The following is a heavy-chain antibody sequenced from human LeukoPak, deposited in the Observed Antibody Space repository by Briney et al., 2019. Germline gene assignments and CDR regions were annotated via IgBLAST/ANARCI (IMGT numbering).Heavy chain of an antibody. V-gene: IGHV3-48*02. Sequence: PGGSLRLSCAASGLTFSSYSMNWVRQAPGKGLEWVSYTSSSSTTIYYADSVKGRFTISRDNAKNSLYLQMNSLRDEDTAVYYCARDHYSRNDYWGQGTLVTVSS. CDR3: ARDHYSRNDY. CDR1: GLTFSSYS. D-gene: IGHD6-13*01. CDR2: TSSSSTTI. J-gene: IGHJ4*02.